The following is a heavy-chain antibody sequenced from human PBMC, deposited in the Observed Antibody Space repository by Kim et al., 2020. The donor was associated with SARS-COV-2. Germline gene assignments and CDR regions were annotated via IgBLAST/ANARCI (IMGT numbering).Heavy chain of an antibody. J-gene: IGHJ4*02. V-gene: IGHV3-53*04. Sequence: KGRFTISRHNSKNTLYLQMNSLRAEDTAVYYCAREAYYYDSSGSSYYFDYWGQGTLVTVSS. D-gene: IGHD3-22*01. CDR3: AREAYYYDSSGSSYYFDY.